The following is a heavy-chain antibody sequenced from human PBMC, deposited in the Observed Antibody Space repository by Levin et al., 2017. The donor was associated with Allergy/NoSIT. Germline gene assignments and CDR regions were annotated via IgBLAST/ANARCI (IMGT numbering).Heavy chain of an antibody. Sequence: GESLKISCAASGFTFSSYGMHWVRQAPGKGLEWVAVISYDGSNKYYADSVKGRFTISRDNSKNTLYLQMNSLRAEDTAVYYCAKDRGSSSWYFYFDYWGQGTLVTVSS. V-gene: IGHV3-30*18. CDR1: GFTFSSYG. D-gene: IGHD6-13*01. J-gene: IGHJ4*02. CDR3: AKDRGSSSWYFYFDY. CDR2: ISYDGSNK.